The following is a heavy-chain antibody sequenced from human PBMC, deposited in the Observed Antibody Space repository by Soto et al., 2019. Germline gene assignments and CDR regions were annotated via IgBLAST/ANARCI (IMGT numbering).Heavy chain of an antibody. CDR2: IKSKTDGGTT. V-gene: IGHV3-15*01. J-gene: IGHJ6*02. Sequence: GGSLRLSCAASGFTFSNAWMSWVRQAPGKGLEWVGRIKSKTDGGTTDYAAPVKGRFAISRDDSKNTLYLQMNSLKTEDTAVYYFTTDGYGDYGDDDWGQGTTVTVSS. CDR1: GFTFSNAW. CDR3: TTDGYGDYGDDD. D-gene: IGHD4-17*01.